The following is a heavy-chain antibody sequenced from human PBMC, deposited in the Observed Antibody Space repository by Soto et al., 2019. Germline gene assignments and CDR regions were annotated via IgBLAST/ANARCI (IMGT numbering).Heavy chain of an antibody. Sequence: SGPTLVNPTETLTLTCTFSGFSLTSPGMCVSWIRQPPGKALEWLALIERDDDDNYYSTSLKTRLTISKDTRKNQVVLTMANMDPADTGTYYCARSIRGPRRFNGMDVWGQGT. J-gene: IGHJ6*02. CDR2: IERDDDDN. V-gene: IGHV2-70*13. CDR3: ARSIRGPRRFNGMDV. D-gene: IGHD1-20*01. CDR1: GFSLTSPGMC.